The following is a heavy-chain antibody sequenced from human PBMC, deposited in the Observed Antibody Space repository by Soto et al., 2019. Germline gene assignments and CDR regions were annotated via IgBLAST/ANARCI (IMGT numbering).Heavy chain of an antibody. Sequence: PGESLKISCKGLGYSFSSYWIGWVRQMPGKGLEWMGIIYPGDSDTRYSPSFQGQVTISADKSISTAYLQWSSLKASDTAMYYCAKRSLSNSVRYLDYWGQGTLVTVSS. V-gene: IGHV5-51*01. CDR1: GYSFSSYW. D-gene: IGHD6-6*01. CDR2: IYPGDSDT. J-gene: IGHJ4*02. CDR3: AKRSLSNSVRYLDY.